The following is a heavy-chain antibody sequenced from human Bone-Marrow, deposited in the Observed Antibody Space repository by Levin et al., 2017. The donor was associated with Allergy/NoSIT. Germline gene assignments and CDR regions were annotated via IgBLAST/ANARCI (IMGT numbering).Heavy chain of an antibody. J-gene: IGHJ3*02. D-gene: IGHD6-19*01. CDR2: IYWDDEK. CDR1: GFSVSTTGVA. Sequence: SGPTLVKPAQTLTLTCTFSGFSVSTTGVAVGWIRRPPGKALEWLALIYWDDEKRYSPSLKSRVTIIKDTSKNQVVLTMTNLDPVDTATYYCAPGIKAYSSGIDVFDIWGQGTMVTVSS. V-gene: IGHV2-5*02. CDR3: APGIKAYSSGIDVFDI.